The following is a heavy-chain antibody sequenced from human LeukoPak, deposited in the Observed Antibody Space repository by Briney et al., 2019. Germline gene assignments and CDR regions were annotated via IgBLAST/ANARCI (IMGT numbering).Heavy chain of an antibody. CDR1: GFTLSSYE. J-gene: IGHJ1*01. Sequence: GGSLRLSCTASGFTLSSYEMSWIRQAPGKGLEWVSSIDYSGGNTYYADSVKGRFTISRDNSKNTLYLQLNSLRGEDTAVYYCAKDDAWGRYKDWGQGTLVTVSS. CDR2: IDYSGGNT. CDR3: AKDDAWGRYKD. V-gene: IGHV3-23*01. D-gene: IGHD3-16*01.